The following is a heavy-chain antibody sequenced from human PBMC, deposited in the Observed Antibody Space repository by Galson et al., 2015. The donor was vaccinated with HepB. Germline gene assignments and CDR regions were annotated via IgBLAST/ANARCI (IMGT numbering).Heavy chain of an antibody. CDR1: GFTFSSYS. J-gene: IGHJ4*02. CDR3: ARDGPSIAVADHDY. Sequence: SLRLSCAASGFTFSSYSMNWVRQAPGKGLEWVSSISSSSSYIYYADSVKGRFTISRDNAKNSLYLQMNSLRAEDTAVYYCARDGPSIAVADHDYWGQGTLVTVSS. D-gene: IGHD6-19*01. V-gene: IGHV3-21*01. CDR2: ISSSSSYI.